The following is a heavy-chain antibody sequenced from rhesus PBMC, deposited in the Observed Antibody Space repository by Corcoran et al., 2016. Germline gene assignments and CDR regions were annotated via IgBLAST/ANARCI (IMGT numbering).Heavy chain of an antibody. J-gene: IGHJ3*01. CDR1: VGSISGGYG. V-gene: IGHV4S7*01. Sequence: QVQLQESGPGLVKPSETLSLPCAVSVGSISGGYGWSWIRQPPGKRLEWIGHIFGSIWSTYYTPSVKCRVNMSRDTSKNQLALNVSYVTAADTAVYYCARREVVVITMDALDFWGQGLRVTVSS. CDR2: IFGSIWST. D-gene: IGHD3-16*01. CDR3: ARREVVVITMDALDF.